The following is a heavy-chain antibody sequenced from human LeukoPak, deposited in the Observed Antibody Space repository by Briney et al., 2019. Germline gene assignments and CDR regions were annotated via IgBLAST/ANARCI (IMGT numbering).Heavy chain of an antibody. J-gene: IGHJ4*02. CDR1: GFTFSRYG. CDR3: ARGDGYNEIYFDY. Sequence: GGSLRLSCVASGFTFSRYGMHWVRQAPGKGLEWVAVISYDGSNKYYADSVKGRFTISRDNSKNTLYLQMNTLRAEDTAVYYCARGDGYNEIYFDYWGQGILVTVSS. CDR2: ISYDGSNK. V-gene: IGHV3-30*19. D-gene: IGHD5-24*01.